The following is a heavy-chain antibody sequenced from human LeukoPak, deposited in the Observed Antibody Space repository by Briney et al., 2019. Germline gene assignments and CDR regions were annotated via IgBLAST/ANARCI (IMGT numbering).Heavy chain of an antibody. J-gene: IGHJ4*02. V-gene: IGHV5-51*01. CDR2: IHTGDYDT. D-gene: IGHD5-24*01. CDR1: GYSFTSYW. Sequence: PGESLKISCKGSGYSFTSYWIGWVRQMPGKGLEYMGIIHTGDYDTRYSPSFQGQVTISVDRSSSPAYIQWSRLKASDTAMYYCATHPGGLQSGFDNWGQGTLVTVSS. CDR3: ATHPGGLQSGFDN.